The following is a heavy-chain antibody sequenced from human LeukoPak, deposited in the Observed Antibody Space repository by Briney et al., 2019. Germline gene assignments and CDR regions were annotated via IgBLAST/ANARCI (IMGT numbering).Heavy chain of an antibody. CDR2: IYPGDSDT. D-gene: IGHD5-18*01. CDR3: ERRPSTYSYGYFDY. V-gene: IGHV5-51*01. CDR1: GYSFTRYW. Sequence: GESLKIPCKCSGYSFTRYWIAWVRQMPGKGLEWMGIIYPGDSDTRYSPSFQGQVTISADKSITTAYLQWSSLKASDTAMYYCERRPSTYSYGYFDYWGQGTLVTVSS. J-gene: IGHJ4*02.